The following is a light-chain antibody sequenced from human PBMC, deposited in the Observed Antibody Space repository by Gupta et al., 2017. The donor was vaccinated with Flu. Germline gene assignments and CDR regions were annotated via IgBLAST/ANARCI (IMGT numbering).Light chain of an antibody. CDR1: QRLTNDY. CDR3: SQYDYLIT. CDR2: GAS. Sequence: PGTLSLSPGHRATLSCRASQRLTNDYLAWYQKKPGQPFRLLIYGASGRATGIPDRFSGRGSGTDFTLTISGLEAEDSAFYFCSQYDYLITFGQGTRLEIK. J-gene: IGKJ5*01. V-gene: IGKV3-20*01.